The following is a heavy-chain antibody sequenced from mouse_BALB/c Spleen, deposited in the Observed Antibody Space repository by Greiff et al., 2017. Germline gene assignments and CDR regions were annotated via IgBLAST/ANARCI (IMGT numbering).Heavy chain of an antibody. J-gene: IGHJ4*01. V-gene: IGHV5-9-4*01. CDR2: ISSGGSYT. Sequence: EVKLVESGGGLVKPGGSLKLSCAASGFTFSSYAMSWVRQSPEKRLEWVAEISSGGSYTYYPDTVTGRFTISRDNAKNTLYLEMSSLRSEDTAMYYGARDGYYAMDDWGQGTSVTVSS. CDR3: ARDGYYAMDD. CDR1: GFTFSSYA.